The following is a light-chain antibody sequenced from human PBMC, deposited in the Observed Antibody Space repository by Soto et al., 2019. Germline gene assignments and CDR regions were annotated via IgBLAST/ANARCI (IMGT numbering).Light chain of an antibody. CDR3: QQYKNWPPWYT. Sequence: EIGMTQSPATLSVSPGERATLSCRASQSVSSSLAWYQQKPGQAPRLLIYDASTRATGVPARFSGSGSGTEFNFAISSLQSEDFAVYYCQQYKNWPPWYTFGQGTKLEIK. J-gene: IGKJ2*01. CDR1: QSVSSS. CDR2: DAS. V-gene: IGKV3-15*01.